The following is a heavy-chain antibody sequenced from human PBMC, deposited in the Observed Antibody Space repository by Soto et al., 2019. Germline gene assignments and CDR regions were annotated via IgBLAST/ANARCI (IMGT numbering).Heavy chain of an antibody. D-gene: IGHD3-10*01. CDR1: GDSVSSNSAA. V-gene: IGHV6-1*01. J-gene: IGHJ4*02. CDR3: ARDGYYYGSGSYYTSRGAFDY. CDR2: TYYRSKWYN. Sequence: SQTLSLTCAISGDSVSSNSAAWNWIRQSPSRGLEWLGRTYYRSKWYNDYAVSVKSRITINPDTSKNQFSLQLNSVTPEDTAVNYCARDGYYYGSGSYYTSRGAFDYWGQGTLVT.